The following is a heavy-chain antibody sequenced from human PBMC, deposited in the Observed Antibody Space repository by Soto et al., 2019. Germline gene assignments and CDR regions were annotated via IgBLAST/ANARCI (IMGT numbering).Heavy chain of an antibody. D-gene: IGHD6-25*01. V-gene: IGHV4-34*01. J-gene: IGHJ4*02. CDR3: ARMWSGYISH. Sequence: SETLSLTCAVYGGSFSGYYWSWIRQPPGKGLEWIGEINHSGSTNYNPSLKSRVSISVDTSKNQFSLKLSSVTAADTAVYYCARMWSGYISHWGQGTLVTVSS. CDR2: INHSGST. CDR1: GGSFSGYY.